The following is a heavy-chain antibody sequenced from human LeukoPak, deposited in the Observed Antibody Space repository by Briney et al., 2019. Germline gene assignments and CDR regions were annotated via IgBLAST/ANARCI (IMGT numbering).Heavy chain of an antibody. D-gene: IGHD6-6*01. CDR2: IYSGGST. CDR3: ARELAALPGYFQH. Sequence: GGSLRLSCAASGFTFSSYAMSWVRQAPGKGLEWVSVIYSGGSTYYADSVKGRFTISRDNSKNTLYLQMNSLRAEDTAVYYCARELAALPGYFQHWGQGTLVTVSS. V-gene: IGHV3-53*01. CDR1: GFTFSSYA. J-gene: IGHJ1*01.